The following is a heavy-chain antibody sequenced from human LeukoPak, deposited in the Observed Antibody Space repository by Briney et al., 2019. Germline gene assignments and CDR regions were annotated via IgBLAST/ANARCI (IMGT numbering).Heavy chain of an antibody. V-gene: IGHV3-23*01. CDR3: ARDRPNYHESNGHYYNRDGDH. Sequence: PGGSLRLSCAASGFTFNIYGMSWVRLAPGKGLQWVTSMCGSAGCTYYADSVKGRFTISRDNSKNTLCLQTNSLGAEDTAIYYCARDRPNYHESNGHYYNRDGDHWGQGTLVTVSS. D-gene: IGHD3-22*01. J-gene: IGHJ5*02. CDR2: MCGSAGCT. CDR1: GFTFNIYG.